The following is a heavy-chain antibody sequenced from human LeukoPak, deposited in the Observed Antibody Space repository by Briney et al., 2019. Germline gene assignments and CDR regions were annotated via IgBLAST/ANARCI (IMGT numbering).Heavy chain of an antibody. CDR2: IKQDGSET. J-gene: IGHJ4*02. D-gene: IGHD3-22*01. V-gene: IGHV3-7*01. Sequence: GGSLRLSCAASGFTFSSYAMSWVRQAPGKGLEWVANIKQDGSETYYVDSVKGRFTISRDNAKNSVYLQMNSLRAEDTAVYYCARSYYDNSGSFGFWGQGTLVTVSS. CDR1: GFTFSSYA. CDR3: ARSYYDNSGSFGF.